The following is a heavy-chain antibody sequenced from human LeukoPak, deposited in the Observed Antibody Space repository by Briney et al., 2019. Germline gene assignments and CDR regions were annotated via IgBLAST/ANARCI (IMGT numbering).Heavy chain of an antibody. CDR2: IKQDGSEK. Sequence: GGSLRLSCAASGFTFSSYWMSWVRQAPGKGLEWVANIKQDGSEKYYVGTVKGRFTISRDNAKNSLYLQMNSLRAEDTAVYYCARDRNTDFWSGYYTNYFDYWGQGTLVTVSS. V-gene: IGHV3-7*01. D-gene: IGHD3-3*01. CDR1: GFTFSSYW. CDR3: ARDRNTDFWSGYYTNYFDY. J-gene: IGHJ4*02.